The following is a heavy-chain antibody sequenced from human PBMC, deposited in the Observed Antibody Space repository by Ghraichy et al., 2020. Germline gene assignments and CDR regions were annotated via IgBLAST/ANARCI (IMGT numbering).Heavy chain of an antibody. Sequence: GGSLRLSCAASGFTVINNFMTWVRQAPGKGLEWVALIYSGGTTSYADSVKGRFTLSRDSSKNTVYLQMNSLRVDDTAVYYCASGGSSSEAGSWGQGTLVTVSS. V-gene: IGHV3-66*01. CDR1: GFTVINNF. CDR2: IYSGGTT. CDR3: ASGGSSSEAGS. J-gene: IGHJ5*02. D-gene: IGHD6-25*01.